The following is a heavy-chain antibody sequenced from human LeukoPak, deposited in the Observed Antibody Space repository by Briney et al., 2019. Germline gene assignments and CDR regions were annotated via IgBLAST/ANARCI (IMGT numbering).Heavy chain of an antibody. V-gene: IGHV3-7*01. CDR2: IKQDGSEK. J-gene: IGHJ5*02. CDR3: ARVRGGAIVVPAAIRFDP. CDR1: GFTFSNYW. D-gene: IGHD2-2*02. Sequence: GGSLRLSCAASGFTFSNYWMSWVRQAPGKGLEWVANIKQDGSEKYYVDSVKGRLTISRENAWNSLYPQMSSLRVEDTAVYYCARVRGGAIVVPAAIRFDPWGQGTLVTVSS.